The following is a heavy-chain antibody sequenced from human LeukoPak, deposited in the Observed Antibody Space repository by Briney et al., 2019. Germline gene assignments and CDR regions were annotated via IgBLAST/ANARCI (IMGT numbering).Heavy chain of an antibody. V-gene: IGHV1-69*13. J-gene: IGHJ4*02. Sequence: ASVTVSCTASGGTFTSYAISWVRQAPGQGLEWMEGIIPIFGTANYAQKFQGRVTITADESTSTAYMELSSLRSEDTAVYYCARAEPRYYDSSGSTGDFDYWGQGTLVTVSS. D-gene: IGHD3-22*01. CDR2: IIPIFGTA. CDR3: ARAEPRYYDSSGSTGDFDY. CDR1: GGTFTSYA.